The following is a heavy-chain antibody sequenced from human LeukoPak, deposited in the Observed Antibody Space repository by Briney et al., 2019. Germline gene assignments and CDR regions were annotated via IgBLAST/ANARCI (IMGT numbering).Heavy chain of an antibody. J-gene: IGHJ3*02. V-gene: IGHV3-7*03. D-gene: IGHD3-22*01. CDR2: IKQDGSEK. Sequence: PGGSLRLSCAASGFTFSSYWMSWVRQAPGKGLEWVANIKQDGSEKYYVDSVKGRFTISRDNSKNTLYLQMNSLRAEDTAVYYCARARGRITMIDDAFDIWGQGTMVTVSS. CDR1: GFTFSSYW. CDR3: ARARGRITMIDDAFDI.